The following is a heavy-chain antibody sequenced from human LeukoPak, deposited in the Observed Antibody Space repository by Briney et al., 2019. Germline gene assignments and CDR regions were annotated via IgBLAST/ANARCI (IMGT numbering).Heavy chain of an antibody. D-gene: IGHD1-26*01. J-gene: IGHJ4*02. V-gene: IGHV1-24*01. CDR2: FDPEDGET. CDR1: GYTLTELS. CDR3: ATALIPTSGSYVDY. Sequence: PLASVNVSCKVSGYTLTELSMHWVRQAPGKGLEWMGGFDPEDGETIYAQKFQGRVTMTEDTSTDTAYMELSSLRSEDTAVYYCATALIPTSGSYVDYWGQGTLVTVSS.